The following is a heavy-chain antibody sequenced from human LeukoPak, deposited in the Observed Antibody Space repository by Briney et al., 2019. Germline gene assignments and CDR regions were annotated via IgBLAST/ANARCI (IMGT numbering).Heavy chain of an antibody. J-gene: IGHJ5*02. CDR1: GFTLRSCA. CDR2: ISYDESIK. D-gene: IGHD1-26*01. V-gene: IGHV3-30*18. Sequence: AGGSLRLSCAASGFTLRSCAMHWVRQAPGKGLEWVAVISYDESIKFYGDSVKGRFTISRDNSKNMLYLQMNSLRAEDTALYYCAKDVGSTSNIKNRFDPWGQGTLVTVSS. CDR3: AKDVGSTSNIKNRFDP.